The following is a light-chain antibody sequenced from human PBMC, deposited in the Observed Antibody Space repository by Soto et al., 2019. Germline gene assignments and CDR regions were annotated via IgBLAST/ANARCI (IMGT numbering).Light chain of an antibody. Sequence: ILVTHSPGTLSFSPVEIATLSCSASQSVSSSYLAWYQQKPGQAPKVLIYRASSRATGIPDRFSGSGSGTDFTLTISRLEPEDFAVYYCQQYGSSPLTFGGGTKVDIK. CDR2: RAS. J-gene: IGKJ4*01. V-gene: IGKV3-20*01. CDR1: QSVSSSY. CDR3: QQYGSSPLT.